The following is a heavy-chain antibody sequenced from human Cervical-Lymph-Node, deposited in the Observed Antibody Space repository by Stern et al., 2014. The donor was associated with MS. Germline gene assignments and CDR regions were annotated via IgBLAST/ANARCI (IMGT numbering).Heavy chain of an antibody. CDR2: INPNGGVT. J-gene: IGHJ4*02. CDR3: TRAVGGVGRE. CDR1: GYTFTNYY. Sequence: MQLVESGPEVKKPGASVMVSCKTSGYTFTNYYIHWVRQAPGQGLEWMGIINPNGGVTASAQKFQGRLTMTRDTSTTTVYMRLITLTSEDTAMYYCTRAVGGVGREWGQGTLVFVSS. V-gene: IGHV1-46*01. D-gene: IGHD3-16*01.